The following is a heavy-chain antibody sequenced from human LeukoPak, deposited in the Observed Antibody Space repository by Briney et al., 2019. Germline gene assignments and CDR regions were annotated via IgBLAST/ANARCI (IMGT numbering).Heavy chain of an antibody. V-gene: IGHV3-21*01. CDR3: AREGV. CDR2: ISSTSSYI. J-gene: IGHJ4*02. D-gene: IGHD2-8*01. CDR1: GFTFSSYT. Sequence: GGSLRLSCEGSGFTFSSYTMIWVRQAPGKGLEWLTSISSTSSYIYYADSVKGRFTISRDNAKNSLYLQMNSLRAEDTAVYYCAREGVWGQGTLVTVSS.